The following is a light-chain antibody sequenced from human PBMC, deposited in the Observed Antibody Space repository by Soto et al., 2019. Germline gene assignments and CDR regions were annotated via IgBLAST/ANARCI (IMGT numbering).Light chain of an antibody. J-gene: IGLJ2*01. Sequence: QSALTQPASVSGSPGQSITISCTGTSSDVGGYNSVSWYQQHPGKAPKLMIYDVSNRPSGVSSRFSGSKSGNTAALTISGLQAEDEADYYCSSYTSSSLLVFGGGTKVTVL. CDR2: DVS. CDR1: SSDVGGYNS. CDR3: SSYTSSSLLV. V-gene: IGLV2-14*01.